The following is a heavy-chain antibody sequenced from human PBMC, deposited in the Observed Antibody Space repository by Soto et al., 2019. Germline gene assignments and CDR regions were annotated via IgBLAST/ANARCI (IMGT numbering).Heavy chain of an antibody. D-gene: IGHD3-3*01. V-gene: IGHV1-69*12. Sequence: QVQLVQSGAEVKKPGSSVKVSCKASGGTFSSYAISWVRQAPGQGLEWMGGIIPIFGTANYAQKFQGRVTITADESTSTAYMELSSLRSEDTAVYYCASGTYYDFWSGSPPRINWFDPWGQGTLVTVSS. J-gene: IGHJ5*02. CDR3: ASGTYYDFWSGSPPRINWFDP. CDR2: IIPIFGTA. CDR1: GGTFSSYA.